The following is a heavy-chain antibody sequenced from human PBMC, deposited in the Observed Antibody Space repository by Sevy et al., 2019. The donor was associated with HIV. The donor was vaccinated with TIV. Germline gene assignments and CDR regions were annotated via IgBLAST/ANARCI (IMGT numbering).Heavy chain of an antibody. CDR1: GFTFSTYA. Sequence: GGSLRLSCVVSGFTFSTYAMHWVRQAPGKGLECVAIVSSDGSEINYADSVKGRFTISRDNSRNTLYLRMNSLRTEDTALYYCARDQLGSIDYWGQGTLVTVSS. CDR3: ARDQLGSIDY. J-gene: IGHJ4*02. V-gene: IGHV3-30-3*01. CDR2: VSSDGSEI. D-gene: IGHD7-27*01.